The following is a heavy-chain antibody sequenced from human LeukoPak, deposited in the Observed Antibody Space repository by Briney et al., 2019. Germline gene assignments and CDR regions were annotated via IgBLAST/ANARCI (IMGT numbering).Heavy chain of an antibody. J-gene: IGHJ4*02. CDR1: GGSLSSGGYY. CDR3: GRVSGTAASTFDY. D-gene: IGHD6-13*01. Sequence: SETLSLTCTVSGGSLSSGGYYWSWIRQHPGKGLEWIGYIYYSGSTYYNPSLKSRVTISVDTSKNQFSLKLSSVTAGDTAVYYCGRVSGTAASTFDYWGQGTLVTVSS. V-gene: IGHV4-31*03. CDR2: IYYSGST.